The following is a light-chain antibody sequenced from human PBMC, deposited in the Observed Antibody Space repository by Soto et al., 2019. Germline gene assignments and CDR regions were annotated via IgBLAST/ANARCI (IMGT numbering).Light chain of an antibody. J-gene: IGKJ2*01. Sequence: EIVLTQSPGTLSLSPGERATLSCRASQSVSSTYLAWYQQKPGQAPRLLIYGASSRATGILDRFSGSGSGTDFTLTISRLEPEDFAVYYCQQYETFGQGTK. CDR3: QQYET. CDR2: GAS. V-gene: IGKV3-20*01. CDR1: QSVSSTY.